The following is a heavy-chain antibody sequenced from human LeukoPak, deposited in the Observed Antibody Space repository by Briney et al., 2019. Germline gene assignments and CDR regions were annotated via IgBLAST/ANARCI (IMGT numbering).Heavy chain of an antibody. CDR3: ARSSYSSSSSV. CDR1: GFTFSSYA. D-gene: IGHD6-6*01. Sequence: GSLRLSCAASGFTFSSYAMSWSRQAPGKGLEWVASINSDGSEGYYADVVKGRFTTSRDNAKNSLYLQINSLRAEDTAVYYCARSSYSSSSSVWGQGTMVTVSS. CDR2: INSDGSEG. J-gene: IGHJ3*01. V-gene: IGHV3-7*03.